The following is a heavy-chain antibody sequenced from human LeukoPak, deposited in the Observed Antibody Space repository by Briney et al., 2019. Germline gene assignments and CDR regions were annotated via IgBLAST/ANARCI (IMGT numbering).Heavy chain of an antibody. J-gene: IGHJ6*03. Sequence: AGGSLRLSCAASGFTVSGYYMSWVRQAPGKGLEWIGYMSYSGNTNYNPSLKSRVTISVDTSKNQFSLKLSSVTAADTAVYYCASARVSYDILTGYVDYYYMDVWGKGTTVTISS. V-gene: IGHV4-59*02. CDR2: MSYSGNT. CDR1: GFTVSGYY. D-gene: IGHD3-9*01. CDR3: ASARVSYDILTGYVDYYYMDV.